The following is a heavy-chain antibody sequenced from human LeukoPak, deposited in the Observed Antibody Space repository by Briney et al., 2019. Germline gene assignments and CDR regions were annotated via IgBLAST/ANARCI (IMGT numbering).Heavy chain of an antibody. D-gene: IGHD6-19*01. Sequence: GRSLRLSCAASGFTFDDYAMHWVRQAPGKGLEWVSGISCNRGSIVYADSVKGRFTISRDNDKNSLYLQMNSLRAEDTALYYCAKVNRVIAMDGPFDYWGQGTLVTVSS. CDR1: GFTFDDYA. CDR2: ISCNRGSI. CDR3: AKVNRVIAMDGPFDY. J-gene: IGHJ4*02. V-gene: IGHV3-9*01.